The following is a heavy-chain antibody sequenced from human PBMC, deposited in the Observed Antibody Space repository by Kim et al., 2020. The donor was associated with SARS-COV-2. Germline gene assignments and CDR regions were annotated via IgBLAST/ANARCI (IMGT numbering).Heavy chain of an antibody. J-gene: IGHJ4*02. V-gene: IGHV3-23*01. CDR3: AKIEVIIAATTDY. Sequence: YPADSVKGRFTISRDISKNTVYLQLNSLRAEDTAVYYCAKIEVIIAATTDYWGQGTLVTVSS. D-gene: IGHD3-10*01.